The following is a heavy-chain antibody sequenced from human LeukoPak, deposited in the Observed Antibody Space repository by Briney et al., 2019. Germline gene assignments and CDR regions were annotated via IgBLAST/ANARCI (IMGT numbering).Heavy chain of an antibody. D-gene: IGHD2-8*01. Sequence: PGGSLRLSCAASGFTFSSYSMNWVRQAPGEGLEWVSSISSSSSYIYYADSVKGRFTISRDNAKNSLYLQMNSLRAEDTAVYYCARGYCTNGVCSGPIDYWGQGTLVTVSS. CDR3: ARGYCTNGVCSGPIDY. CDR1: GFTFSSYS. J-gene: IGHJ4*02. V-gene: IGHV3-21*01. CDR2: ISSSSSYI.